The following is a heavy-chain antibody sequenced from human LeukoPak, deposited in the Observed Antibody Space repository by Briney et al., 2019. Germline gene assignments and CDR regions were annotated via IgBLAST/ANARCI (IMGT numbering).Heavy chain of an antibody. CDR2: ISTTSSTI. V-gene: IGHV3-11*04. J-gene: IGHJ4*02. CDR3: ARDLTMVRGKYHFDY. CDR1: GFTFSDYY. Sequence: GGSLRLSCAASGFTFSDYYMSWVRQAPGKRLEWVSYISTTSSTIYYADSVKGRFTISRDNAKNSLYLQMNSLRAEDTAVYYCARDLTMVRGKYHFDYWGQGTLVTVSS. D-gene: IGHD3-10*01.